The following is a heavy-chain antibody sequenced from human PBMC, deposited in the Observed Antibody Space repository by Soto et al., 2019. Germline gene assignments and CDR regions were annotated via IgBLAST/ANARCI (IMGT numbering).Heavy chain of an antibody. D-gene: IGHD3-9*01. CDR1: GGSFSGYY. CDR3: ARGNFDWLFPRTGYYMDV. J-gene: IGHJ6*03. CDR2: INHSGST. Sequence: SETLSLTCAVYGGSFSGYYWSWIRQPPGKGLEWIGEINHSGSTNYNPSLKSRVTISVDTSKNQFSLKLSSVTAADTAVYYCARGNFDWLFPRTGYYMDVWGKGTTVTVSS. V-gene: IGHV4-34*01.